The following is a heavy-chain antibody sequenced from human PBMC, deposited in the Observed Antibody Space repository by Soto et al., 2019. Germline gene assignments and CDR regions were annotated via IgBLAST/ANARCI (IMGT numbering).Heavy chain of an antibody. V-gene: IGHV4-31*03. CDR2: IYDGGST. CDR3: ARDCRLAVTGTGGFDY. J-gene: IGHJ4*02. CDR1: GGSISSGGYY. Sequence: SETLSLTCTVSGGSISSGGYYWSWIRQHPGKGLEWIGYIYDGGSTYYNPSLKSRVTISVDTSKNQFSLKLSSVTAADTAVYYCARDCRLAVTGTGGFDYWGQGTLVTVSS. D-gene: IGHD6-19*01.